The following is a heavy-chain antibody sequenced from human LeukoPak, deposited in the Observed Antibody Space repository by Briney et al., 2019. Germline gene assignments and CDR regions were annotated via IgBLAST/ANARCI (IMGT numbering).Heavy chain of an antibody. V-gene: IGHV3-7*01. J-gene: IGHJ5*02. Sequence: GGSLRLSCAASGFTFSSYWMSWVRQAPGKGLEWVANIKQDGSEKYYVDSVKGRFTISRDNAKNSLYLQMNSLRAEDTAVYYCAGEDNWNDVGGYWFDPWGQGTLVTVSS. CDR2: IKQDGSEK. D-gene: IGHD1-1*01. CDR1: GFTFSSYW. CDR3: AGEDNWNDVGGYWFDP.